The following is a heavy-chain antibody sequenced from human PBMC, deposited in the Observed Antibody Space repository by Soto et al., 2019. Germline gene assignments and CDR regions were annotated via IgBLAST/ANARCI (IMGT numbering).Heavy chain of an antibody. CDR2: IWDDGIQK. CDR3: VRGGKTAGAFDI. CDR1: GFTFSNYG. Sequence: QVQLVESGGGVVQPGRSLRLSCAASGFTFSNYGMHWVRQAPGKGLEWVAVIWDDGIQKYYVDSVKGRFTISRDNSENTLFLRMNSLTGEDTAVYYCVRGGKTAGAFDIWGQGTMVTVSS. D-gene: IGHD2-21*02. V-gene: IGHV3-33*01. J-gene: IGHJ3*02.